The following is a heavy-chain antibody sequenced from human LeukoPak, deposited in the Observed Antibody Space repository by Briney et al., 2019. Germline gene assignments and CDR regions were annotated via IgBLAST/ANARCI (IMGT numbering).Heavy chain of an antibody. CDR3: ARSQAYPYCSSTSCYQDNWFDP. CDR1: GFTFGNYG. CDR2: ISSSSTYI. J-gene: IGHJ5*02. D-gene: IGHD2-2*01. Sequence: GGSLRLSCAASGFTFGNYGINWVRQAPGKGLEWVSFISSSSTYIYYADSVKGRFTISRDNAKNSLYLQMNSLRAEDTAIYYCARSQAYPYCSSTSCYQDNWFDPWGQGTLVTVSS. V-gene: IGHV3-21*01.